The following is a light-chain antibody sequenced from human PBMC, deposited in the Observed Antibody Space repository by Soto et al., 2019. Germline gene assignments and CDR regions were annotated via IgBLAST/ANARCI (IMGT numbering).Light chain of an antibody. Sequence: EIAFTQCPGILSLSPGERATISCRASQSVSRYLFWFQQTPGEAPRLLIYGASRRATDIPDRFSASWSGTDFTLTISRLEPEDFAVYYCQQYGSSGTFGQGTKVAIK. V-gene: IGKV3-20*01. CDR2: GAS. CDR3: QQYGSSGT. CDR1: QSVSRY. J-gene: IGKJ1*01.